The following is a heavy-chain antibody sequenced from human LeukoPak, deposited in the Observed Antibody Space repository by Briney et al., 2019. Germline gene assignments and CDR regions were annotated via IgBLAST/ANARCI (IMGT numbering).Heavy chain of an antibody. D-gene: IGHD1-14*01. CDR1: GGSISSSSYY. J-gene: IGHJ5*02. CDR2: IYYSGST. V-gene: IGHV4-39*07. Sequence: SETLSLTCTVSGGSISSSSYYWGWIRQPPGKGLEWIGSIYYSGSTYYNPSLKSRVTISVDTSKNQFSLKLSSVTATDTAVYYCARDRIGMEEDWFDLWGQGTLVTVSS. CDR3: ARDRIGMEEDWFDL.